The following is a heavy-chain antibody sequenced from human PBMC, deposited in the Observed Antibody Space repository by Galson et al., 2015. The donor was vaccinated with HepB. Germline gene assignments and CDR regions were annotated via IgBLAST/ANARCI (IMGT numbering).Heavy chain of an antibody. CDR1: GFTFSSYS. CDR2: GSNK. D-gene: IGHD6-19*01. J-gene: IGHJ6*02. Sequence: SLRLSCAASGFTFSSYSMHWVRQAPGKGLEWVADGSNKYYADSVKGRFTIPRDNSKNTLYLQMNSLRAEDTAVYYCTRVLIVYSSWSRNNYYYYGMDVWGQGTTVTVSS. CDR3: TRVLIVYSSWSRNNYYYYGMDV. V-gene: IGHV3-30-3*01.